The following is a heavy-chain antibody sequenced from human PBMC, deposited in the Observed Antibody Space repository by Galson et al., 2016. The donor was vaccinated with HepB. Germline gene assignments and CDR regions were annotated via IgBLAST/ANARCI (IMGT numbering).Heavy chain of an antibody. J-gene: IGHJ1*01. Sequence: QSGAEVKKPGESLKISCKGSGFSYISYWIGWVRQMPGKGLEWMGIIYPGDSDTRYSPPFQGQVTISADKSISTAYLQWSSLRASDTAMYFCARGYCSGATCYGHQHWGQGTLVTVSS. D-gene: IGHD2-15*01. CDR3: ARGYCSGATCYGHQH. V-gene: IGHV5-51*01. CDR1: GFSYISYW. CDR2: IYPGDSDT.